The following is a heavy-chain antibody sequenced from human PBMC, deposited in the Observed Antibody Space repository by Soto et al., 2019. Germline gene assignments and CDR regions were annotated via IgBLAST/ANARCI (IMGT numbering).Heavy chain of an antibody. Sequence: GGSLRLSCAASGFTFSSYAMSWVRQAPGKGLEWVSAISGSGGSTYYADSVKGRFTISRDNSKNTLYLQMNSLRAEDTAVYYCAKKIADGGGLLYYYYYYMDVWGKGTTVTVSS. J-gene: IGHJ6*03. CDR3: AKKIADGGGLLYYYYYYMDV. V-gene: IGHV3-23*01. D-gene: IGHD3-10*01. CDR1: GFTFSSYA. CDR2: ISGSGGST.